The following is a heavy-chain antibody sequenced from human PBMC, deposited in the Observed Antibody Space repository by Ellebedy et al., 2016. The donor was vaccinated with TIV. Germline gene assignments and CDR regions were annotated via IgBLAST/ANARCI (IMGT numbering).Heavy chain of an antibody. CDR3: ARLCSSFSCSGAFDF. CDR2: NYTGGST. D-gene: IGHD3-10*02. Sequence: SETLSLXCTVSGASISTGSYYWSWIRQPAGKGLEWIGRNYTGGSTNYKPSLKSRVTMSIDKSKNQFSLKLNSVTAADTAIYYCARLCSSFSCSGAFDFWGQGILVTVSS. CDR1: GASISTGSYY. V-gene: IGHV4-61*02. J-gene: IGHJ4*02.